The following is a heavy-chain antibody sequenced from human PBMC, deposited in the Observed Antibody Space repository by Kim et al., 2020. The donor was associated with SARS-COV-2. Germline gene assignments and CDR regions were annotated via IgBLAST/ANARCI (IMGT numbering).Heavy chain of an antibody. CDR1: GGSISSYY. Sequence: SETLSLTCTVSGGSISSYYWSWIRQPPGKGLEWIGYIYYSGSTNYNPSLKSRVTISVDTSKNQFSLKLSSVTAADTAVYYCARDRPALLGYCSGGSCSTGGAFDIWGQGTMVTVSS. J-gene: IGHJ3*02. CDR2: IYYSGST. V-gene: IGHV4-59*01. D-gene: IGHD2-15*01. CDR3: ARDRPALLGYCSGGSCSTGGAFDI.